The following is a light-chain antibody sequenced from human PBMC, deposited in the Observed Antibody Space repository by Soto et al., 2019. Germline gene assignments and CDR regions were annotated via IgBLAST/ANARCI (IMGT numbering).Light chain of an antibody. CDR3: QVWYSSTDLYV. V-gene: IGLV3-21*02. CDR1: NIGSES. J-gene: IGLJ1*01. Sequence: VLTQPPSVSVAPGQTARITCGGDNIGSESVHWYQQRPGQAPVLVVYDDSDRPSGIPERFSGSNSANTATLTISRVEAGDEADYYCQVWYSSTDLYVFGSGTKVTVL. CDR2: DDS.